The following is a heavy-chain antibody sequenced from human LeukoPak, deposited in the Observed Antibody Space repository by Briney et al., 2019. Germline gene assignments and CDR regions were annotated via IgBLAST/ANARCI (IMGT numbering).Heavy chain of an antibody. CDR2: INPNSGGT. CDR3: ARQDLALLAFDI. CDR1: GYTFTGYY. J-gene: IGHJ3*02. V-gene: IGHV1-2*02. Sequence: ASVNVSCKASGYTFTGYYMHWVRQAPGQGLEWMGWINPNSGGTNYAQKFQGRVTMTRDTSISTAYMELSRLRSDDTAVYYCARQDLALLAFDIWGQGTMVTVSS.